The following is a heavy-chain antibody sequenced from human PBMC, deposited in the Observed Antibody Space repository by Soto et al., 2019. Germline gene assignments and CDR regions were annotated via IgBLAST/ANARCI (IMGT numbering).Heavy chain of an antibody. CDR2: IRSKANSYAT. J-gene: IGHJ5*02. D-gene: IGHD3-3*01. CDR3: TRGLDIWEWLAGFDP. Sequence: EVQLVESGGGLVQPGGSLKLSCAASGFTFSGSAMHWVRQASGKGLEWVARIRSKANSYATAYAASVKGRFTISRDDSKNTAYLQMNSLKTEDTAVYYCTRGLDIWEWLAGFDPWGQGTLVTVSS. V-gene: IGHV3-73*01. CDR1: GFTFSGSA.